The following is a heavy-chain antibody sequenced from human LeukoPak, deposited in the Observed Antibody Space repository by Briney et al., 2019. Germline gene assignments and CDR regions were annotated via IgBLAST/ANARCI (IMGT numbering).Heavy chain of an antibody. CDR2: TNQDGSKN. CDR1: EFTFSNYW. D-gene: IGHD6-19*01. V-gene: IGHV3-7*01. Sequence: GGSLRLSCAASEFTFSNYWMSWVRQAPGKGLERVAHTNQDGSKNYYVDSLKGRFTISRDNAKNSLYLQMNSLRAEGTAVYYCATTVPGYPDDYFDYWGQGTLVTVSS. J-gene: IGHJ4*02. CDR3: ATTVPGYPDDYFDY.